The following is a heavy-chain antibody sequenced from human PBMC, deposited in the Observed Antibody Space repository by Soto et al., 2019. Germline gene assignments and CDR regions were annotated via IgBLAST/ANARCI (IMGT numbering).Heavy chain of an antibody. J-gene: IGHJ4*01. CDR1: GGSITESH. D-gene: IGHD3-16*01. Sequence: SETLSLTCSVSGGSITESHWSWIRQPVGKGLEWIGRMYTRGSATYNPSLKSRVTMSLDSSKNEFSLKVRSMTAADTAVYYCATSTIMGLEVAGRFDNWGQGTLVTVSS. CDR2: MYTRGSA. V-gene: IGHV4-4*07. CDR3: ATSTIMGLEVAGRFDN.